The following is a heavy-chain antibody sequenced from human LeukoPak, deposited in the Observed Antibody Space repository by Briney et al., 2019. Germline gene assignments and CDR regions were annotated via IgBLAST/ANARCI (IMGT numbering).Heavy chain of an antibody. D-gene: IGHD3-10*01. CDR1: GGTFSSYA. J-gene: IGHJ3*02. CDR2: IIPIFGTA. Sequence: SVTVPCQASGGTFSSYAIRWVRPAPGQGLEWMGGIIPIFGTANYAQKFQDRVTITTDESTSTAYMELRSLRSEDTAVYDCARDRYAYYYGSGSYNAFDIWGQGTMVTVSS. CDR3: ARDRYAYYYGSGSYNAFDI. V-gene: IGHV1-69*05.